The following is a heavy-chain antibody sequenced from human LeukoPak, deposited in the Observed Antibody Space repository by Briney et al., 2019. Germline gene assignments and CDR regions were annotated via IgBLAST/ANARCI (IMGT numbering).Heavy chain of an antibody. V-gene: IGHV3-30*04. CDR2: VLYDGSNK. Sequence: GGSLRLSCAASGFTFSRYTMHWVRQTPSKGLEWVAVVLYDGSNKYYPDSVKGRFTISRDNSKNTVSLQMNSLRAEDTAVYYCARDNYVGNLAYWGQGTLVTVSS. CDR3: ARDNYVGNLAY. CDR1: GFTFSRYT. D-gene: IGHD4-23*01. J-gene: IGHJ4*02.